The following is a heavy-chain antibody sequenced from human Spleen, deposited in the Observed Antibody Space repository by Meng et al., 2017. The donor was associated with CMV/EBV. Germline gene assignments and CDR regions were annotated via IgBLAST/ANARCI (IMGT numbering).Heavy chain of an antibody. CDR3: ASGPFKN. Sequence: GESLKISCAASGFTFSSYWMHWVRQAPGKGLEWVSGIYGDGRTYYADFVKGRFTISRDDSKNTVFLQMDSLRAEDSAVYSCASGPFKNWGQGTLVTVSS. V-gene: IGHV3-53*01. CDR2: IYGDGRT. CDR1: GFTFSSYW. J-gene: IGHJ4*02.